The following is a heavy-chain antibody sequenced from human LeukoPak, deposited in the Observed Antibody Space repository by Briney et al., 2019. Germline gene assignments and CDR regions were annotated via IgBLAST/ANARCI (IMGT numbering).Heavy chain of an antibody. CDR3: VRDGGVSGYDLLDY. V-gene: IGHV3-7*01. D-gene: IGHD5-12*01. CDR2: INQDGSEE. CDR1: GFTFSGFA. J-gene: IGHJ4*02. Sequence: GGSLRLSCQASGFTFSGFAMSWVRRTPGKGLEWVAQINQDGSEEYYMDSVKARFTISRDNAKNSVFLQMNSLRAEDTAVYYCVRDGGVSGYDLLDYWGQGTLVTVSS.